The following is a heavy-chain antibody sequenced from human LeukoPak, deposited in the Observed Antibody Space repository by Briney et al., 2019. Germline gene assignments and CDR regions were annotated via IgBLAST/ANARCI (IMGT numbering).Heavy chain of an antibody. CDR1: GFMFSTNQ. CDR3: AREIEAFDL. J-gene: IGHJ3*01. V-gene: IGHV3-21*01. CDR2: ISTSSNYR. Sequence: PGGSLRLSCAASGFMFSTNQMNWVRQAPGKGLEWVASISTSSNYRYYADSVQGRFTISRDNAEKSLYLQMDSLRAEDTAVYYCAREIEAFDLWGQGTMVTVSS.